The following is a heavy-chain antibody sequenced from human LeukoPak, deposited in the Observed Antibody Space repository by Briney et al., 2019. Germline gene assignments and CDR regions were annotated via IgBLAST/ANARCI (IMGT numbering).Heavy chain of an antibody. J-gene: IGHJ4*02. CDR3: ARDRMAVAGTPYFDY. V-gene: IGHV3-48*02. CDR2: ISSRSRII. Sequence: GGSLRLSCAASGFTFSSYSMNWVRQAPGKGREWVSYISSRSRIIYYADSVKGRCTISRDNAENSLYLQMNSLRDEDTAVYYCARDRMAVAGTPYFDYWGQGTLVTVSS. D-gene: IGHD6-19*01. CDR1: GFTFSSYS.